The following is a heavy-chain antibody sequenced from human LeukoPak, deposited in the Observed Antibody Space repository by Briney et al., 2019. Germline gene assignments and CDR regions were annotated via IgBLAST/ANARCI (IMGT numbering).Heavy chain of an antibody. CDR3: ARVGSGRDGYNFVDLGRYYFDQ. V-gene: IGHV4-34*01. CDR1: GGSFSGYY. D-gene: IGHD5-12*01. CDR2: INHSGST. Sequence: SETLSLTCAVYGGSFSGYYWSWIRQPPGKGLEWIGEINHSGSTTYNPSLKSRVTISVDTSKNQFSLKLSSVTAADTAVYYCARVGSGRDGYNFVDLGRYYFDQWGQGTLVTVSS. J-gene: IGHJ4*02.